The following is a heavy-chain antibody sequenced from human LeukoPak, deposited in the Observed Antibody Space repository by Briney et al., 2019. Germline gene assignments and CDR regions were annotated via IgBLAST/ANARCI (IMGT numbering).Heavy chain of an antibody. J-gene: IGHJ4*02. CDR1: GFNFVDYY. D-gene: IGHD3-3*01. CDR3: ARLERHNDFWSGLEY. CDR2: IFPGDSDT. Sequence: GESLKISCKASGFNFVDYYIVWVRQMPGEGLEWMGTIFPGDSDTRYTPSFQGHVSISADGSLNTAYLQWRSLQASDSAIYYCARLERHNDFWSGLEYWGQGTLVTVSS. V-gene: IGHV5-51*01.